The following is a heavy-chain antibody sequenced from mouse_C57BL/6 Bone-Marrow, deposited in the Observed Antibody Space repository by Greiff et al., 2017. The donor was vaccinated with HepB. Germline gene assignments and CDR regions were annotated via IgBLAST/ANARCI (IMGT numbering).Heavy chain of an antibody. CDR2: ISYDGSN. V-gene: IGHV3-6*01. CDR1: GYSITSGYY. CDR3: ASSDYDDGY. Sequence: EVQRVESGPGLVKPSQSLSLTCSVTGYSITSGYYWNWIRQFPGNKLEWMGYISYDGSNNYNPSLKNRISITRDTSKNQFFLKLNSVTTEDTATYYCASSDYDDGYWGQGTTLTVSS. J-gene: IGHJ2*01. D-gene: IGHD2-4*01.